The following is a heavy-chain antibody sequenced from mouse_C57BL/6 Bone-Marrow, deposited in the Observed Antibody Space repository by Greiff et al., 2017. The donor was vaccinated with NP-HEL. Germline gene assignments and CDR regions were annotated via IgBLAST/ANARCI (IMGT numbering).Heavy chain of an antibody. J-gene: IGHJ3*01. D-gene: IGHD1-1*01. CDR2: IWSGGST. CDR3: ARKEGYYYGSSYEGFAY. CDR1: GFSLTSYG. Sequence: QVQLQQSGPGLVQPSQCLSITCTVSGFSLTSYGVHWVRQSPGKGLEWLGVIWSGGSTDYNAAFISRLSISKDNSKSQVFFKMNSQQADDTAIYYCARKEGYYYGSSYEGFAYWGQGTLVTVSA. V-gene: IGHV2-2*01.